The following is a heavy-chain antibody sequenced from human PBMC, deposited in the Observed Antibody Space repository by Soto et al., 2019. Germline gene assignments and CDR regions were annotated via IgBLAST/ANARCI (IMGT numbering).Heavy chain of an antibody. J-gene: IGHJ4*02. Sequence: EVHLLESGGGLVQPGGSLRLSCAASGFTFSSYTMSWVRQTPGKGLEWVSAVSGSGGSTEYADSVKGRFTISRDNSKNTLYLQMNSLRAEDTALYYCAKDSVGWYSYETILFDYWGQGSLVTVSS. D-gene: IGHD5-18*01. CDR3: AKDSVGWYSYETILFDY. CDR1: GFTFSSYT. CDR2: VSGSGGST. V-gene: IGHV3-23*01.